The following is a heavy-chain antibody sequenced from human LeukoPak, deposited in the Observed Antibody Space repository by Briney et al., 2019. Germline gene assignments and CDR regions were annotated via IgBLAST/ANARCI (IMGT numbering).Heavy chain of an antibody. V-gene: IGHV3-74*01. Sequence: GGSLRHSCAASGFTFSSYWMHWVRQAPGEGLVCVSRINSDGTSTTYADSVKGRFTISRDNARNTLYMQMNSLRAEDTAVYYCARATLDIVGATRTFDYWGQGTLVTVSS. D-gene: IGHD2-2*03. CDR1: GFTFSSYW. CDR2: INSDGTST. J-gene: IGHJ4*02. CDR3: ARATLDIVGATRTFDY.